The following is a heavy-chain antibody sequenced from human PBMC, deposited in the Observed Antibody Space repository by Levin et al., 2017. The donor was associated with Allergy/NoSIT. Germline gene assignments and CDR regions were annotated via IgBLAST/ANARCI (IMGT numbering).Heavy chain of an antibody. CDR3: AAKFHWNGGFNPNFDI. Sequence: GESLKISCAASGITFSNYDMNWVRQAPGKGLEWISYISSSSSTIFYADSVKGRFTISRDNAKNSLYLQMHSLRDEDTGVFYCAAKFHWNGGFNPNFDIWGRGTLVTVSS. V-gene: IGHV3-48*02. CDR1: GITFSNYD. D-gene: IGHD1-1*01. CDR2: ISSSSSTI. J-gene: IGHJ4*02.